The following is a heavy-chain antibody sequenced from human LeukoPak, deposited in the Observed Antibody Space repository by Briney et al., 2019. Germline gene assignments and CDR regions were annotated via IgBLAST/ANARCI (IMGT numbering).Heavy chain of an antibody. D-gene: IGHD3-3*01. J-gene: IGHJ4*02. CDR2: IKQDGSEK. CDR3: AAQYYDFWSGMYYFDY. Sequence: GGSLRLSCAASGFTFSSYWMSWVRQAPGKGLEWVANIKQDGSEKYYVDSVKGRFTISRDNAKNSLYLQINSLRAEDTAVYYCAAQYYDFWSGMYYFDYWGQGTLVTVSS. V-gene: IGHV3-7*01. CDR1: GFTFSSYW.